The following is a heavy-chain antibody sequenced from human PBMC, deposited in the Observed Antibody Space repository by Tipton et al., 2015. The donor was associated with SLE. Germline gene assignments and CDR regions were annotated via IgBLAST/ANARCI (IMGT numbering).Heavy chain of an antibody. CDR3: ARSMLTTKRVFDY. CDR2: IHYSGTT. J-gene: IGHJ4*02. CDR1: GGSVRRNYYY. D-gene: IGHD3-16*01. Sequence: TLSLTCTVSGGSVRRNYYYWAWIRQSPGKGLEWIGSIHYSGTTYYNPSLNSRFTISVDTSKNQFSLQLSSVTAADTAVYYCARSMLTTKRVFDYWGQGTLVTVSS. V-gene: IGHV4-39*07.